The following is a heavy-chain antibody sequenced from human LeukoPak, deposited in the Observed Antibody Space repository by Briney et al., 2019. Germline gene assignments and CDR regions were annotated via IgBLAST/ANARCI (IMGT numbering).Heavy chain of an antibody. CDR3: VREGGSDWYSGWFDP. D-gene: IGHD6-19*01. CDR2: ISSGSSNI. CDR1: GFIFSTYS. V-gene: IGHV3-21*01. Sequence: PGGSLRLSCTASGFIFSTYSMIWVRQAPGKGLEWVSSISSGSSNIYYADSVKGRFTISRDNAQNSLYLQMNSLRAEDTAVYYCVREGGSDWYSGWFDPWGQGTLVTVSS. J-gene: IGHJ5*02.